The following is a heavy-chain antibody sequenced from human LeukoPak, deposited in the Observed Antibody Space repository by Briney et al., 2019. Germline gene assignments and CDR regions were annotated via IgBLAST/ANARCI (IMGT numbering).Heavy chain of an antibody. CDR2: INSDGSST. V-gene: IGHV3-74*01. CDR1: GFTFSSYW. CDR3: ARDVGSYGFDY. Sequence: QSGGSLRLSCAASGFTFSSYWMHWVRQAPGKGLVWVSRINSDGSSTSYADSVKGRFTISRDNAKNSLYLQMNSLRAEDTAVYYCARDVGSYGFDYWGQGTLVTVSS. J-gene: IGHJ4*02. D-gene: IGHD3-16*01.